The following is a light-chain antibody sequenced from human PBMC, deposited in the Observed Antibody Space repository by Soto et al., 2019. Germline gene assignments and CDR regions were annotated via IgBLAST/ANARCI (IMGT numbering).Light chain of an antibody. J-gene: IGKJ2*01. V-gene: IGKV1-27*01. CDR3: QEYNSAPPYT. CDR1: QGISNY. Sequence: IQMTQSPSSLSASVGDRVTITCRASQGISNYLAWYQQKPGKVPKLLIYAASTLQSGVPSRFSGSGSGTVFTITSSSLQHEDVATYYCQEYNSAPPYTFGQGTKLEIK. CDR2: AAS.